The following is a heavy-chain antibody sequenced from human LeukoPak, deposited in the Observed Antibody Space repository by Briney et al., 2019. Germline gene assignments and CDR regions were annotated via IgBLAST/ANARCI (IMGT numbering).Heavy chain of an antibody. CDR2: IYYSGST. CDR3: ARQAVRGEVIDY. D-gene: IGHD3-10*01. J-gene: IGHJ4*02. Sequence: SETLSLTCTVSGGSISSSSYYWGWIRQPPGKGLEWIGSIYYSGSTYYNPSLESRVTISVDTSKNQFSLKLSSVTAADTAVYYCARQAVRGEVIDYWGQGTLVTVSS. CDR1: GGSISSSSYY. V-gene: IGHV4-39*01.